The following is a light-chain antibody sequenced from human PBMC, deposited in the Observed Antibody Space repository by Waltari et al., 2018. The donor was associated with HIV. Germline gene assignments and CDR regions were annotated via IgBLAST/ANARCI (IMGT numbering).Light chain of an antibody. CDR3: AAWDDSLLYV. V-gene: IGLV1-44*01. J-gene: IGLJ1*01. Sequence: QSVLTQPPSASGTPGQRVTISCSGRSSNIASKTVNWYQQLPGTAPRLLIYNNKLRPSGVPDRFSGSKSGTSASLAISGLQSEDEADYYCAAWDDSLLYVFGTGTKVTVL. CDR1: SSNIASKT. CDR2: NNK.